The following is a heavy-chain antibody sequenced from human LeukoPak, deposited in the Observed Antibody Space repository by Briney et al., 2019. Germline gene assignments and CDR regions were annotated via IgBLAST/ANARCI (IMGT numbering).Heavy chain of an antibody. CDR2: IYYSGST. Sequence: NPSETLSLTCSVSGGSISSDYWSWIRQPPGKGLEWIGYIYYSGSTNYNPSLKSRATISVDTSKNQFSLKLTSVTAADTAVYYCVRPHPGSIGAGLDDAFDIWGQGTMVTVSS. D-gene: IGHD3-10*01. J-gene: IGHJ3*02. CDR3: VRPHPGSIGAGLDDAFDI. CDR1: GGSISSDY. V-gene: IGHV4-59*08.